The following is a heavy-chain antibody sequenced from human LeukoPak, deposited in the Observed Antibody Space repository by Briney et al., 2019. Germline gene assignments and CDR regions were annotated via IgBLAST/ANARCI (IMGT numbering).Heavy chain of an antibody. J-gene: IGHJ3*01. V-gene: IGHV5-51*01. CDR1: GYSFTTYW. CDR2: IYPGDSDT. CDR3: ARPNITSYYDSRGYDAFDV. D-gene: IGHD3-22*01. Sequence: GESLKISCKGSGYSFTTYWIGWVRQMPGRGLEWMGIIYPGDSDTRYSPSFQGQVTISADKSISTGYLQWSSLKASDTAMYYCARPNITSYYDSRGYDAFDVWGQGTMVTVSS.